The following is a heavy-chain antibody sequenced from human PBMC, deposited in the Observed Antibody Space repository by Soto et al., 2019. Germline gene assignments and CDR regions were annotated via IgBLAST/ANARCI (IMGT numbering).Heavy chain of an antibody. CDR2: ISSSSSTI. CDR1: GFTFSSYS. Sequence: GESLKISCAASGFTFSSYSMNWVRQAPGKGLEWVSYISSSSSTIYYADSVKGRFTISRDNAKNSLYLQMNSLRDEDTAVYYCAREKAQDYYDEYYFDYWGQGTLVTVSS. V-gene: IGHV3-48*02. D-gene: IGHD3-22*01. CDR3: AREKAQDYYDEYYFDY. J-gene: IGHJ4*02.